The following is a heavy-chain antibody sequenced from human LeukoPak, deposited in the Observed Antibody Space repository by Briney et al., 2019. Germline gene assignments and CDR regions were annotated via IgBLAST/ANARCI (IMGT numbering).Heavy chain of an antibody. Sequence: SETLSLTCTVSGGSISGYYWSWIRQPPGKGLEWIGYIHYSGSTNYNPSLKSRVTISADTTKNQFSLKLSSVTAADTAVYYCARQAHCTSDLCNPFDYWGQGTLVTVST. CDR3: ARQAHCTSDLCNPFDY. CDR1: GGSISGYY. J-gene: IGHJ4*02. D-gene: IGHD2-8*01. V-gene: IGHV4-59*08. CDR2: IHYSGST.